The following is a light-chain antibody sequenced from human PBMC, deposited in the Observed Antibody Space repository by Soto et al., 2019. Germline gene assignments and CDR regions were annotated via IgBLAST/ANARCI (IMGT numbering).Light chain of an antibody. V-gene: IGLV2-14*01. CDR2: EVS. J-gene: IGLJ2*01. CDR3: SSYTDTGHVV. CDR1: SSDIGAYDY. Sequence: QSALTQPASVSGSPGQSITISCTGTSSDIGAYDYVSWYQQHPGKAPKLMIFEVSDRPSGASIRFSGSKSGNTASLTISGLRTEDDADYYCSSYTDTGHVVFGRGTKLTVL.